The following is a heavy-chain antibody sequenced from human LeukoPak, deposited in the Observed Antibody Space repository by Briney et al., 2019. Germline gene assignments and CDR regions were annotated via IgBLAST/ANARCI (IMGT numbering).Heavy chain of an antibody. Sequence: ASVKVSCKASAYTFTSYNINWVRQATGQGLEWMGWMNPNSGNTGYAQKFQGSVTMTRNTSISTAYMELSSLTSEGTAVYYCARDGSGSYYDRGWFDPWGQGTLVTVSS. CDR3: ARDGSGSYYDRGWFDP. CDR2: MNPNSGNT. V-gene: IGHV1-8*01. CDR1: AYTFTSYN. J-gene: IGHJ5*02. D-gene: IGHD3-10*01.